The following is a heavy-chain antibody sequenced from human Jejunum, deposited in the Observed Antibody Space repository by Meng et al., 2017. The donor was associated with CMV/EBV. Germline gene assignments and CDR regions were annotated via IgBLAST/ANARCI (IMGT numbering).Heavy chain of an antibody. D-gene: IGHD1-26*01. CDR2: IYTSGST. J-gene: IGHJ5*02. CDR3: ARESGSYYWFDP. Sequence: VLLQESGPGLLKSSETLSLTCFVSAGPISGYYWSWIRQPAGKGLEWIGRIYTSGSTHYNPSLKSRLTMSVDLAKNQISLKLSSVTAADTAVYYCARESGSYYWFDPWGQGTLVTVSS. CDR1: AGPISGYY. V-gene: IGHV4-4*07.